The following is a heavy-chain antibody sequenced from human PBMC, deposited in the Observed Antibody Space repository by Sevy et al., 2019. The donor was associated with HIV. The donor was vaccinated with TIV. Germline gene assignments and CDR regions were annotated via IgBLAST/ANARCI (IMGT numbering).Heavy chain of an antibody. CDR2: ISPDGDSA. CDR3: VRADPAQHFDS. J-gene: IGHJ4*02. CDR1: GDTFTNYY. Sequence: ASVKVSCEASGDTFTNYYIHWVRQAPGQGLEWMGIISPDGDSANYTQQFQGRVTMTRDTSTSTIYMELSSLRSEDTAVYYCVRADPAQHFDSWGQGTLVIVSS. V-gene: IGHV1-46*01.